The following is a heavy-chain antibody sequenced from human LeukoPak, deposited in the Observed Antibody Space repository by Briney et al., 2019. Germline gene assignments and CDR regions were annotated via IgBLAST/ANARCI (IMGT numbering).Heavy chain of an antibody. CDR2: IYYSGST. CDR3: ARTTLNYDFWSGYTDNWFDP. J-gene: IGHJ5*02. D-gene: IGHD3-3*01. V-gene: IGHV4-59*01. CDR1: GGSISSYY. Sequence: SETLSLTCTVSGGSISSYYWSWIRQPPGKGLEWIGYIYYSGSTNYNPSLKSRVTISVDTSKNQFSLKLSSVTAADTAVYYCARTTLNYDFWSGYTDNWFDPWGQGTLVTVSS.